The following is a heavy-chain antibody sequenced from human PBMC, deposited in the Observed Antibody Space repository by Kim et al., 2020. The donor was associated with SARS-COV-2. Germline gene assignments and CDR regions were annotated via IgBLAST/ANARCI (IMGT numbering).Heavy chain of an antibody. V-gene: IGHV3-21*01. Sequence: YIYYADSGKGRFTISRDNAKNSLYLQMNSLRAEDTAVYYCARVGEGYFDYWGQGTLVTVSS. D-gene: IGHD3-10*01. CDR2: YI. CDR3: ARVGEGYFDY. J-gene: IGHJ4*02.